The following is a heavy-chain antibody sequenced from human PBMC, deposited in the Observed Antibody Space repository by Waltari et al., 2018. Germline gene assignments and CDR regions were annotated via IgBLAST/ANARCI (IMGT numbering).Heavy chain of an antibody. V-gene: IGHV4-30-4*01. J-gene: IGHJ4*02. CDR1: GGSISNANYY. CDR3: ARDFGYSSAD. D-gene: IGHD2-15*01. Sequence: QVRLQESGPGLVKSSQTLSLTCTVSGGSISNANYYWSWRRQSPGKGLEWIGDIYYNGNTNYNPSLKSRITISVDTSKNQFSLKLTSVTAADTAVYYCARDFGYSSADWGQGILVTVSS. CDR2: IYYNGNT.